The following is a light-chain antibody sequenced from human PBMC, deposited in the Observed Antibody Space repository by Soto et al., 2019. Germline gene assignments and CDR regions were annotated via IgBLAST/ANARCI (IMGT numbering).Light chain of an antibody. V-gene: IGKV3-20*01. J-gene: IGKJ1*01. CDR2: GAS. Sequence: EIVLTQSPGTLSLSPGERATLSCRASQSVSSSYLAWYQQKPGQAPRLLIYGASSRATGIPDRFSGSGSGTDFTLTISRLEPEDFAVYYCQKYGSAPTWTFGQGTKVDSK. CDR1: QSVSSSY. CDR3: QKYGSAPTWT.